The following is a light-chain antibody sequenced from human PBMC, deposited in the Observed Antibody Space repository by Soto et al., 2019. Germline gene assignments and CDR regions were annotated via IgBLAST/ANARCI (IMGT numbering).Light chain of an antibody. CDR1: SSNIGNNY. Sequence: QSVLTQPPSVSAAPGQKVTISCSGSSSNIGNNYVSCYQQLPGTAPKLLIYDNNKRPSGIPDRFSGSKSGTTATLGITGLQAGDEADYYCGTWDSSRSACGFGGGTKLTVL. CDR2: DNN. V-gene: IGLV1-51*01. CDR3: GTWDSSRSACG. J-gene: IGLJ2*01.